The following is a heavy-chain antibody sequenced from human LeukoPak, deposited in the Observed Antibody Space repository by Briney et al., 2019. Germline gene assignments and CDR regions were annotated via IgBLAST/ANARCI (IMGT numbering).Heavy chain of an antibody. V-gene: IGHV1-2*02. CDR2: IIADSGGT. D-gene: IGHD2-15*01. Sequence: GASVKVSCKASGYTFTDYFIHWVRQAPGQGLEWMGWIIADSGGTNYAQKFQGRVTMTRDTSISTAYMELSRLRSDDTAVYYCAKGYCSGGSCSDYFDYWGQGTLVTVSS. CDR3: AKGYCSGGSCSDYFDY. J-gene: IGHJ4*02. CDR1: GYTFTDYF.